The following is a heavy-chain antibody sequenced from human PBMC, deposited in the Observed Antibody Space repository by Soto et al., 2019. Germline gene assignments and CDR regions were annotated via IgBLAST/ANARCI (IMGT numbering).Heavy chain of an antibody. V-gene: IGHV4-31*02. J-gene: IGHJ4*02. CDR2: IYYSGSA. Sequence: PSETLCLTWTVSGGSIISGGYYWILIRQHPGKGLEFIGYIYYSGSAYYNPSLKSRVTISVETSKNQFSLKLSSVTAAYTAVYYCARGGNGWYNFDYWVQGTLVT. CDR1: GGSIISGGYY. D-gene: IGHD6-19*01. CDR3: ARGGNGWYNFDY.